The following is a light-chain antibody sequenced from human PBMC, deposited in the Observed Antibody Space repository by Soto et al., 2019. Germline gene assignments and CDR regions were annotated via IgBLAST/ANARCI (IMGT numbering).Light chain of an antibody. CDR3: LSYDSRLSGLYV. V-gene: IGLV1-40*01. CDR2: GNS. Sequence: QLVLTQPASVSGAPGQRVTISCTGSSSNIGAGYDVHWYQQLPGTAPKLLIYGNSNRPSGVPDRFSGSKSGTSASLAITGLQAEDEADYYCLSYDSRLSGLYVFGTGTKVTVL. CDR1: SSNIGAGYD. J-gene: IGLJ1*01.